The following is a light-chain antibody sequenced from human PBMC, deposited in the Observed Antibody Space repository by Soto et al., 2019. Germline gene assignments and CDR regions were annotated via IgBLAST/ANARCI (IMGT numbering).Light chain of an antibody. CDR1: QSVSSN. V-gene: IGKV3-15*01. CDR3: QQYNNRPPWT. Sequence: EIVMTQSPATLSVSPGERATLSCRASQSVSSNLAWYQQKPGQAPRLLIYGASTRATGIPARFSGSGSGTEFTLTISSLQSEDFAVYYGQQYNNRPPWTFGQGTKVEIK. J-gene: IGKJ1*01. CDR2: GAS.